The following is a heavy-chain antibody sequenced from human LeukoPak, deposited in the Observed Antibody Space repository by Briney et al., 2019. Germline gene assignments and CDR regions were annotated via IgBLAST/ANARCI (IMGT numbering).Heavy chain of an antibody. CDR2: INPKSGGT. V-gene: IGHV1-2*02. Sequence: ASVMVSCKASGDTFADYYIHWVRQAPGQGLEWMGWINPKSGGTDSAQKFQGRVTMTRDTSISSAYVELSRLSSDDTAVYYCARRDCSGDTCYDLFDVWGQGAKFTVSS. J-gene: IGHJ3*01. CDR1: GDTFADYY. D-gene: IGHD2-15*01. CDR3: ARRDCSGDTCYDLFDV.